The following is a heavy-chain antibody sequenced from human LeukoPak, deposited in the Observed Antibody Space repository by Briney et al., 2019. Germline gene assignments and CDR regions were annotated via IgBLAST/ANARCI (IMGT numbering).Heavy chain of an antibody. J-gene: IGHJ2*01. D-gene: IGHD6-6*01. Sequence: PSQTLSLTCTVSGGSISSGGYYWSWIRQHPGKGLEWIGYIYYSGSTYYNPSLKSRVTISVDTSKNQFSLKPSSVTAADTAVYYCARDRRSIAATTTWYFDLWGRGTLVTVSS. CDR3: ARDRRSIAATTTWYFDL. V-gene: IGHV4-31*03. CDR2: IYYSGST. CDR1: GGSISSGGYY.